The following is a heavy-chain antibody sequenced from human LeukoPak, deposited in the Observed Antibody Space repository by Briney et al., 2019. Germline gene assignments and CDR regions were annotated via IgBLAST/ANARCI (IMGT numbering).Heavy chain of an antibody. CDR3: VKDDGWVQYAN. V-gene: IGHV3-23*01. CDR1: GFTFSSYA. Sequence: GGSLRLSCAASGFTFSSYAMSWVRQAPGKGLEWVSAISGSGGGTYYADSVKGRFTISRDNSKNTLYLQMNSLSAEDAAVYYCVKDDGWVQYANWGQGTLVTVSS. J-gene: IGHJ4*02. D-gene: IGHD5-24*01. CDR2: ISGSGGGT.